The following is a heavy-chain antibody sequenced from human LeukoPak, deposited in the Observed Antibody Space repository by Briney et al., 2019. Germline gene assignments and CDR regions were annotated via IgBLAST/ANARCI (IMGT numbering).Heavy chain of an antibody. Sequence: NSSETLSLTCTVSGGSIRTYYWSWIRQPAGKALEWIGRIHTSGSTDYNPSLESRVSMSVDTSKNQFSLKLRPVTAADTAVYYCAREGSMTARPFVSIAYWARETLATVSS. V-gene: IGHV4-4*07. CDR1: GGSIRTYY. CDR2: IHTSGST. CDR3: AREGSMTARPFVSIAY. J-gene: IGHJ4*02. D-gene: IGHD3-10*01.